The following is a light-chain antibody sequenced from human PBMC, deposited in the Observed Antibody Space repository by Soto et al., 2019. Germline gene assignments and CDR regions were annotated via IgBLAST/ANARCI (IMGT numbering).Light chain of an antibody. J-gene: IGKJ4*01. Sequence: EIILTQSPGTLSLSPGQRATLSCTASQTVLRDFLAWYRQSPGQAPRLLISAASTRAAGIPDRFSGSGSGTDFTLTISRLEPEDFAVYYCQQYGNSPLTFGGGTKVEIK. CDR1: QTVLRDF. CDR2: AAS. V-gene: IGKV3-20*01. CDR3: QQYGNSPLT.